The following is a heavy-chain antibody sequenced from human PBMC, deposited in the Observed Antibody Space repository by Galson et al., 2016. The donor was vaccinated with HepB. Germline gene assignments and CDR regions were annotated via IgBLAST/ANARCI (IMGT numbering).Heavy chain of an antibody. CDR3: ATVPILGAVARYLDY. CDR1: RFTFSRYG. D-gene: IGHD3-3*01. CDR2: IWYDGSNK. V-gene: IGHV3-33*03. Sequence: SLRLSCAASRFTFSRYGMHWVRQAPGKGLEWVAGIWYDGSNKYYADSVKGRFSISRDNAKKSLFLQMNSLRVEDTAVYYCATVPILGAVARYLDYWGQGTLVTVSS. J-gene: IGHJ4*02.